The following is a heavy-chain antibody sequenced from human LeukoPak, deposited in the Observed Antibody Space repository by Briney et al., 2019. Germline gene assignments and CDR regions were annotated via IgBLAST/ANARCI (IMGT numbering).Heavy chain of an antibody. CDR2: MNPNSGNT. V-gene: IGHV1-8*01. Sequence: ASVKVSCKASGYTFTSYDINWVRQATGQGLEWMGWMNPNSGNTGYAQKFQGRVTMTRNTSISTAYMELSSLRSEDTAVYYCARGLELLWFGESTYNWFDPWGQGTLVTVSS. CDR3: ARGLELLWFGESTYNWFDP. J-gene: IGHJ5*02. CDR1: GYTFTSYD. D-gene: IGHD3-10*01.